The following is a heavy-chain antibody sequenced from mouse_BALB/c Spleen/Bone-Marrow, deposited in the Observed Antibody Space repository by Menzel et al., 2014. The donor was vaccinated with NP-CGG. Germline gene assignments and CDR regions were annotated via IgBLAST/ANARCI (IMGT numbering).Heavy chain of an antibody. J-gene: IGHJ3*01. CDR1: GFTFSSFG. D-gene: IGHD2-12*01. CDR3: ARELLAY. CDR2: ISSGSSTI. Sequence: VQLQQSGGGLVQPGGSRKLSCAASGFTFSSFGMHWVRQAPEKGLEWVAYISSGSSTIHYADTVKGRFTISRDNPKNTLFLQMTSLRSEDTAMYYCARELLAYWGQGTLVTVSA. V-gene: IGHV5-17*02.